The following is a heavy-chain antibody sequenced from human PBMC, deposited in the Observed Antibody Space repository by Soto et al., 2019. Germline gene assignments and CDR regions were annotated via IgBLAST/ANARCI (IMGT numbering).Heavy chain of an antibody. D-gene: IGHD5-18*01. CDR2: IIPIFGTA. J-gene: IGHJ4*02. CDR3: ARDGGYSYGYRGGFDY. Sequence: ASVKVSCKASGGTFSSYAISWVRQAPGRGLEWMGGIIPIFGTANYAQKFQGRVTITADESTSTAYMELSSLRSEDTAVYYCARDGGYSYGYRGGFDYWGQGTLVTVSS. CDR1: GGTFSSYA. V-gene: IGHV1-69*13.